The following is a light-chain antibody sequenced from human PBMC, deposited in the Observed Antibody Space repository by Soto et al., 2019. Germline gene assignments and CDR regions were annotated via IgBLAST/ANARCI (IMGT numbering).Light chain of an antibody. J-gene: IGKJ1*01. V-gene: IGKV3-20*01. CDR3: QQYGSSPLT. CDR1: QSVSSSY. CDR2: GAS. Sequence: EIVLTQSPGTLSLSPGERATLSCRASQSVSSSYLAWYQQKPGQAPRLLIYGASSRATGIPDRFSGSGSGTDFTLTISSQEPEDFAVYYWQQYGSSPLTFGQGTKVEIK.